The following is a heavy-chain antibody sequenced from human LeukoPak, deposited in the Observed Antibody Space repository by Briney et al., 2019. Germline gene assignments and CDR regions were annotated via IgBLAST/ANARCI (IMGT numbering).Heavy chain of an antibody. J-gene: IGHJ4*02. CDR2: IIPILGIA. V-gene: IGHV1-69*04. CDR1: GGTFSSYT. CDR3: ARDNGYGDLLPGTYYFDD. Sequence: SVKVSCKASGGTFSSYTISWVPQAPGQGLEWMGRIIPILGIANYAQKFQGRVTITADKSTSTAYMELSSLRSEDTAVYYCARDNGYGDLLPGTYYFDDWGQGTLVTVSS. D-gene: IGHD4-17*01.